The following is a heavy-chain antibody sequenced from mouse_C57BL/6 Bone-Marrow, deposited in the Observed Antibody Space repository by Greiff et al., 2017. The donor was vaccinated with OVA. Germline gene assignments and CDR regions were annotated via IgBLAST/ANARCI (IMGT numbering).Heavy chain of an antibody. D-gene: IGHD1-1*01. Sequence: QVQLQQSGAELVRPGSSVKLSCKASGYTFTSYWMHWVKQRPIQGLEWIGNIDPSDSETHYNQKFKDKATLTVDKSSSTAYMQLSSLTSEDSAVYYCARCYYGSSLFDYWGQGTTLTVSS. V-gene: IGHV1-52*01. CDR2: IDPSDSET. CDR3: ARCYYGSSLFDY. J-gene: IGHJ2*01. CDR1: GYTFTSYW.